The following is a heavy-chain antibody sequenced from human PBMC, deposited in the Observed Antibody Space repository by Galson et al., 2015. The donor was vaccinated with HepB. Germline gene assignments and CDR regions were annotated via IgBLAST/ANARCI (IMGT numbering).Heavy chain of an antibody. V-gene: IGHV4-38-2*02. CDR3: ARDDSSGYYHRWFDP. CDR2: IYHSGST. Sequence: ETLSLTCAVSGYSISSGYYWGWIRQPPGKGLEWIGEIYHSGSTNYNPSLKSRVTISVDKSKNQFSLKLSSVTAADTAVYYCARDDSSGYYHRWFDPWGQGTLVTVSS. D-gene: IGHD3-22*01. J-gene: IGHJ5*02. CDR1: GYSISSGYY.